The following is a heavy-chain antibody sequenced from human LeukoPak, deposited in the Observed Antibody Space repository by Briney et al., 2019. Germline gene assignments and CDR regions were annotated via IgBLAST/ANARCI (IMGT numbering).Heavy chain of an antibody. J-gene: IGHJ4*02. CDR3: ARDSAAGMWPDY. V-gene: IGHV1-69*13. Sequence: SVKVSCKASGGTFSSYAISWVRQAPGQGLEWMGGIIPIFGTANYAQKFQGRVTITADESTSTAYMELSSLRSEDTAVYYCARDSAAGMWPDYWGQGTLVTVSS. CDR2: IIPIFGTA. CDR1: GGTFSSYA. D-gene: IGHD6-13*01.